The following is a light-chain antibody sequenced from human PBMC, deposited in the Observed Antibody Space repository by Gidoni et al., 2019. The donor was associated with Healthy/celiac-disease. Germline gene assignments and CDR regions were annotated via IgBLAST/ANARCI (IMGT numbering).Light chain of an antibody. CDR2: SAS. V-gene: IGKV1-5*03. CDR1: QSISSW. CDR3: QQYTRYST. Sequence: EIQKTQSPSTLSASVGDRVTITHRASQSISSWLAWYQPKPGKAPKLLIYSASSLESGVPSRFSGSGSGTEFTLTILSLQPDDFATYYCQQYTRYSTFGQGTKVEIK. J-gene: IGKJ1*01.